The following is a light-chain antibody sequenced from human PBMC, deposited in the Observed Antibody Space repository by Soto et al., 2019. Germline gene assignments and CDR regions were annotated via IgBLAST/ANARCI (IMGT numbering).Light chain of an antibody. CDR2: ADK. CDR1: GSNIGGNI. CDR3: AAWDDSLNGLL. V-gene: IGLV1-44*01. Sequence: QPVLTQPPSASGTPGQRVTISCSGSGSNIGGNIVNWYQQVPGTAPKLLIYADKQRPSGVPDRFSGSKSGTSASLAISALQSDDEADYYCAAWDDSLNGLLFGGGTQLTVL. J-gene: IGLJ2*01.